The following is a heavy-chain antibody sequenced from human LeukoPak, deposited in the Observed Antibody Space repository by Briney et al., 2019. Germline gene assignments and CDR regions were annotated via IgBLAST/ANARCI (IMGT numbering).Heavy chain of an antibody. CDR2: INPAGNYA. CDR1: GFTFSNYW. Sequence: AGGSLRLSCAASGFTFSNYWIHWVRPAPGKGLVWVSRINPAGNYANYADSVKGRFTISRDNAKNTVYLQMNSLRAEDTALFYCVRDWDHYDFDSWGQGTLVTVSS. V-gene: IGHV3-74*01. CDR3: VRDWDHYDFDS. D-gene: IGHD3-3*01. J-gene: IGHJ5*01.